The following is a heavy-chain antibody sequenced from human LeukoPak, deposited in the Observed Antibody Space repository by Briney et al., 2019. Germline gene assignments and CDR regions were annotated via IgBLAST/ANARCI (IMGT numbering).Heavy chain of an antibody. J-gene: IGHJ3*02. V-gene: IGHV3-30-3*01. CDR1: GFTFSSYA. D-gene: IGHD1-14*01. CDR3: ARDGITDAFDI. CDR2: ISYDGSNK. Sequence: GRSLRLSCAASGFTFSSYAMHWVRQAPGKGLEWVAVISYDGSNKYYADSVKGRFTISRDNSKNTLYLRMNSLRAEDTAVYYCARDGITDAFDIWGQGTMVTVSS.